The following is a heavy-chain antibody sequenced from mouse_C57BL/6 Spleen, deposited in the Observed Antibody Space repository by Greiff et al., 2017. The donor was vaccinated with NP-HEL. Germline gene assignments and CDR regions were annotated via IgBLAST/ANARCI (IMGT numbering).Heavy chain of an antibody. Sequence: EVQLHQSGAELVKPGASVKLSCTASGFNIKDYYMHWVKQRTEQGLEWIGRIDPEDGGTKYAPKFQGKATIPAATSSTTAYLQLSSLTSEDTAVYYCARSYYDYTGFAYWGQGTLVTVSA. D-gene: IGHD2-4*01. CDR2: IDPEDGGT. CDR3: ARSYYDYTGFAY. V-gene: IGHV14-2*01. J-gene: IGHJ3*01. CDR1: GFNIKDYY.